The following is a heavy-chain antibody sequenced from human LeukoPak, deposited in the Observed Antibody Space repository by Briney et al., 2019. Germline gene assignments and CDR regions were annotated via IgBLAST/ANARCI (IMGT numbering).Heavy chain of an antibody. CDR2: MNPNSGNT. CDR1: GYTFTSYD. V-gene: IGHV1-8*01. Sequence: ASVKVSCKASGYTFTSYDINWVRQATGQGLEWMGWMNPNSGNTGYAQKFQGRVTMTRNTSISTAYMELSSLRSEDAAVYYCATEYSSGWSLSYWGQGTLVTVSS. J-gene: IGHJ4*02. CDR3: ATEYSSGWSLSY. D-gene: IGHD6-19*01.